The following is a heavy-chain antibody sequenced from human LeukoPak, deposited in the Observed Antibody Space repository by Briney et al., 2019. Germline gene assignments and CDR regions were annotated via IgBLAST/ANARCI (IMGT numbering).Heavy chain of an antibody. V-gene: IGHV3-53*01. CDR1: GFTVSNNY. CDR2: IYSGGGT. D-gene: IGHD3-10*01. CDR3: AKIGVIGNWYYDV. Sequence: GGSLRLSCAASGFTVSNNYMSWVRQAPGKGLEWVSVIYSGGGTYYADSVKGRFTISRDNSKNTLYLQMNSLRAGDTAIYYCAKIGVIGNWYYDVWGRGTLVTVSS. J-gene: IGHJ2*01.